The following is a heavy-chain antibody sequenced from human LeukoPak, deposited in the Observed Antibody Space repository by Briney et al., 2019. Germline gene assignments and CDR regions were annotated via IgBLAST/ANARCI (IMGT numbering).Heavy chain of an antibody. J-gene: IGHJ6*03. CDR1: GASINGYY. CDR2: IYYSGST. CDR3: ARYLRSSSTYYMDV. D-gene: IGHD6-6*01. V-gene: IGHV4-59*01. Sequence: PSETLSLTCTVSGASINGYYWTWIRQPPGKGLEWIGYIYYSGSTDYNPSLQSRVTMSVDTSRNQFPLKLSYMTAADTAVYHCARYLRSSSTYYMDVWGKGTTVTVSS.